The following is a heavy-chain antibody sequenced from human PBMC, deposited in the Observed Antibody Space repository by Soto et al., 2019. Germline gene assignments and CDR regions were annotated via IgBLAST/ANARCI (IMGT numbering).Heavy chain of an antibody. D-gene: IGHD3-22*01. J-gene: IGHJ4*02. V-gene: IGHV3-15*01. CDR1: GFNFIDAW. CDR2: IKSKTDGGTT. CDR3: TTQYYYDSSGSLLN. Sequence: GLIRLWCAVAGFNFIDAWVPRVSKDKGKGLEWVGRIKSKTDGGTTDYAAPVKGRFTISGDDSKNTLYLQMNSLKTEDTAVYYCTTQYYYDSSGSLLNWGQGTLVTVS.